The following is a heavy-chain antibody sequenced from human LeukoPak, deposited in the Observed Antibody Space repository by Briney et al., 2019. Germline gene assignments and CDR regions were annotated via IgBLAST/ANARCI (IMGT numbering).Heavy chain of an antibody. D-gene: IGHD4-17*01. CDR1: GFPFDDYG. J-gene: IGHJ4*02. V-gene: IGHV3-43D*03. CDR3: ARDGDGDYVFSYYFDY. CDR2: ISWHGETT. Sequence: GGSLRLSCAASGFPFDDYGMLWVRQAPGKGLEWVSFISWHGETTYYSDSVKGRFTISRDNSKNTLYLQMNSLRAEDTAVYYCARDGDGDYVFSYYFDYWGQGTLVTVSS.